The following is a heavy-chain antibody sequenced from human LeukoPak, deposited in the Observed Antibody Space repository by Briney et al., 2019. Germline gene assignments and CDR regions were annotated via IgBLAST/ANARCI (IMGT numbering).Heavy chain of an antibody. D-gene: IGHD5-24*01. CDR2: IYYSGSI. V-gene: IGHV4-39*01. J-gene: IGHJ5*02. CDR3: TRRNGYNFNWFDP. Sequence: SETLSLTCTVSGGSISSSSYYWGWIRQPPGKGLEWIGNIYYSGSICYNPSLKSRVTISVYTSKDQFSLKLSYVTGDDTAVHYCTRRNGYNFNWFDPWGQGTLVTLSS. CDR1: GGSISSSSYY.